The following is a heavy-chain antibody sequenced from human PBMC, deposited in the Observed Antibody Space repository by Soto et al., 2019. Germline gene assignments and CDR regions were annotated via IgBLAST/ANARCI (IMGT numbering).Heavy chain of an antibody. J-gene: IGHJ3*02. CDR3: ARAPIRNCSSTSCYTFDI. CDR1: GYTFSSYY. Sequence: ASVKVSCKASGYTFSSYYIHWVRQATGQGLEWIGWMNPNSGNTGYAQKFQGRVTMTRNTSISTAYMELSSLRSEDTAVYYCARAPIRNCSSTSCYTFDIWGQGTMVTVSS. CDR2: MNPNSGNT. D-gene: IGHD2-2*02. V-gene: IGHV1-8*02.